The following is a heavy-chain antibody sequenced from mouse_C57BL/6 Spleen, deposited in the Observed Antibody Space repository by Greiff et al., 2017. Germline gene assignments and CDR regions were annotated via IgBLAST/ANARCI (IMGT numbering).Heavy chain of an antibody. V-gene: IGHV1-81*01. Sequence: QVQLQQSGAELARPGASVQLSCKASGYTFPSYGLSWVKQRTGQGLAWIGEIYPRCGNNYYNAKFKGKATLTADKSSSTAYMELRSLTSEDSAVYFCARRDGSSSPFDYWGQGTTLTVSS. CDR2: IYPRCGNN. CDR1: GYTFPSYG. CDR3: ARRDGSSSPFDY. J-gene: IGHJ2*01. D-gene: IGHD1-1*01.